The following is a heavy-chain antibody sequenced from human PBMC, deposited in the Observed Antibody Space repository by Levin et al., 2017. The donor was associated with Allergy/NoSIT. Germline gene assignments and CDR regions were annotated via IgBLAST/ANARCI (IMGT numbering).Heavy chain of an antibody. Sequence: GESLKISCKGSGYSFTSYWIGWVRQMPGKGLEWMGIIYPGDSDTRYSPSFQGQVTISADKSISTAYLQWSSLKASDTAMYYCARPAYTHCSSTSCYPYYFDYWGQGTLVTVSS. CDR1: GYSFTSYW. CDR3: ARPAYTHCSSTSCYPYYFDY. V-gene: IGHV5-51*01. J-gene: IGHJ4*02. D-gene: IGHD2-2*01. CDR2: IYPGDSDT.